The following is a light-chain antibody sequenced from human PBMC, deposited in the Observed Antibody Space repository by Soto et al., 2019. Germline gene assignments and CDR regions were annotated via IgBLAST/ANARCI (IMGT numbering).Light chain of an antibody. V-gene: IGKV3-15*01. CDR1: QSVGSN. CDR3: QHYNHWALT. Sequence: DMVMTQSPGTLSVSPGERATLSCRASQSVGSNLAWYQQNPGQPPRLLIYGASTRATGIPARFSGSGSGTEFTLTISSLQSEDFAVYYCQHYNHWALTFGGGTKVDIK. J-gene: IGKJ4*01. CDR2: GAS.